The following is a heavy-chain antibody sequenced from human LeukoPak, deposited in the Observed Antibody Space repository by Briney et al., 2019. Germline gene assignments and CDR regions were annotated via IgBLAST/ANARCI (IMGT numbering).Heavy chain of an antibody. CDR3: TTDPELVTHYYYGMDV. CDR1: GFTFSNAW. Sequence: GGSLRLSCAASGFTFSNAWMSWVRQAPGKGLEWVGRIKSKTDGGTTDYAAPVKGRFTISRDDSKNTLYLQMNSLKTEHTAVYYCTTDPELVTHYYYGMDVWGQGTTVTVSS. J-gene: IGHJ6*02. V-gene: IGHV3-15*01. CDR2: IKSKTDGGTT. D-gene: IGHD4-23*01.